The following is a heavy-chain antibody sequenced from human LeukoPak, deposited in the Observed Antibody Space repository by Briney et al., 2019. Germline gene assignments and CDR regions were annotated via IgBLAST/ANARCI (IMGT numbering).Heavy chain of an antibody. D-gene: IGHD5-18*01. J-gene: IGHJ4*02. Sequence: GGSLRLTCAASGFTFSSYAMSWVRQAPGKGLEWVSAISGSGGSTYYADSVKGRFTISRDNSKNTLYLQMNSLRAEDTAVYYCSRLRGYSYGYNVYWGQGTLVTVSS. CDR2: ISGSGGST. CDR1: GFTFSSYA. CDR3: SRLRGYSYGYNVY. V-gene: IGHV3-23*01.